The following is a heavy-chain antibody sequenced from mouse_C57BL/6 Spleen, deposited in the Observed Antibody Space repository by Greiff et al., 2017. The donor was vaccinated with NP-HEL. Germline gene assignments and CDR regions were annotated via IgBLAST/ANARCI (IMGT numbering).Heavy chain of an antibody. V-gene: IGHV5-12*01. Sequence: EVQLVEPGGGLVQPGGSLKLSCAASGFTFSDYYMYWVRQTPEKRLEWVAYISNGGGSTYYPDTVKGRCTISRDNAKNTLYLQMSRLKSEDTAMYYCARKSFAYWGQGTLVTVSA. J-gene: IGHJ3*01. CDR1: GFTFSDYY. CDR3: ARKSFAY. CDR2: ISNGGGST.